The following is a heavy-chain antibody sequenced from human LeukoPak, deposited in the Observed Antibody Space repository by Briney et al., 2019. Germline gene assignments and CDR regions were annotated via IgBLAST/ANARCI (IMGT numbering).Heavy chain of an antibody. CDR2: INHSGST. Sequence: SETLSLTCAVYGGSFSGYYWSWIRQSPGKGLEWIGEINHSGSTNYNPSLKSRVTISVDTSKNQFSLKLSSVTAADTAVYYCARVAPHYYGSGSYYVGYNWFDPWGQGTLVTVSS. CDR1: GGSFSGYY. D-gene: IGHD3-10*01. J-gene: IGHJ5*02. CDR3: ARVAPHYYGSGSYYVGYNWFDP. V-gene: IGHV4-34*01.